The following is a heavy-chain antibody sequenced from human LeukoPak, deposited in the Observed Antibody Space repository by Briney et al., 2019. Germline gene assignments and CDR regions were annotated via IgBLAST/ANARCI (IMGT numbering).Heavy chain of an antibody. J-gene: IGHJ6*03. Sequence: GGSLRLSCAASGFTFSSYAMSWVRQAPGKGLEWVSAISGSGGSTYYADSVKGRFTISRDNAKNSLYLQMNSLRAEDTAVYYCARGAGYYMDVWGKGTTVTISS. CDR2: ISGSGGST. V-gene: IGHV3-23*01. D-gene: IGHD4/OR15-4a*01. CDR3: ARGAGYYMDV. CDR1: GFTFSSYA.